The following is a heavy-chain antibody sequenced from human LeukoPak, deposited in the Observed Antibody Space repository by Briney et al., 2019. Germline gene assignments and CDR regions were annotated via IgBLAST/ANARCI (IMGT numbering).Heavy chain of an antibody. CDR2: INAGNGNT. V-gene: IGHV1-3*01. D-gene: IGHD3-10*01. CDR3: ARGDYYGSGSYYNFDY. J-gene: IGHJ4*02. Sequence: ASVKVSCKASGYIFSGYYMHWVRQAPGQGLEWMGWINAGNGNTKYSQKFQGRVTITRDTSASTAYMELSSLRSEDTAVYYCARGDYYGSGSYYNFDYWGQGTLVTVSS. CDR1: GYIFSGYY.